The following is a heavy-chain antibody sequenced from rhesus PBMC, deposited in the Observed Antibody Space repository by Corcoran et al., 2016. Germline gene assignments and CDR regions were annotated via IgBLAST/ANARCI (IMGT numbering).Heavy chain of an antibody. J-gene: IGHJ4*01. Sequence: EVQLVQSGAEVQKPGASVKISCKASGYTFTDYYLHWVRQAPGKGLEWVGRDDPEDGEAIPAQQFQDRVTITADTSTDTAYMELSSLRSEDTAVYYCATTIVVITSAFDYWGQGVLVTVSS. V-gene: IGHV1-111*02. CDR3: ATTIVVITSAFDY. CDR1: GYTFTDYY. D-gene: IGHD3-28*01. CDR2: DDPEDGEA.